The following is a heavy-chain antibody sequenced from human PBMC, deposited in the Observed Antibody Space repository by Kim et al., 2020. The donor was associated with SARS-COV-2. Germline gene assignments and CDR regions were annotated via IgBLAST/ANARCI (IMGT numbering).Heavy chain of an antibody. V-gene: IGHV1-69*13. CDR1: GGTFSSYA. Sequence: SVKVSCKASGGTFSSYAISWVRQAPGQGLEWMGGIIPIFGTANYAQKFQGRVTITADESTSTAYMELSSLRSEDTAVYYCARSDLLARIAARPGVGWFDPWGQGTLVTVSS. D-gene: IGHD6-6*01. J-gene: IGHJ5*02. CDR2: IIPIFGTA. CDR3: ARSDLLARIAARPGVGWFDP.